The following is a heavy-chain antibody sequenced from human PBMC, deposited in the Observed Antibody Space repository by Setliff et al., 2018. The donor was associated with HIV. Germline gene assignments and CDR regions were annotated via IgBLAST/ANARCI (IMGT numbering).Heavy chain of an antibody. CDR1: GSSISSHY. CDR2: FYYSGSA. Sequence: PSETLSLTCTVSGSSISSHYWTWIRQPPGRGLEWIGSFYYSGSANYNPSLKSRVSISVDTSNNQFSLKLRSVTAADTAVFYCARVKYSYAQGFYYGMDVWGQGTTVTVSS. J-gene: IGHJ6*02. CDR3: ARVKYSYAQGFYYGMDV. D-gene: IGHD5-18*01. V-gene: IGHV4-59*11.